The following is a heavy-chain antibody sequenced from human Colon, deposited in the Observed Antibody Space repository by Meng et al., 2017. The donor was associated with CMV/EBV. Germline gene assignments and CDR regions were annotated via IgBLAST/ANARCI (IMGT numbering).Heavy chain of an antibody. D-gene: IGHD1-7*01. CDR1: GDPLTSSA. CDR3: VREGQTGPTVYFQH. Sequence: VRWVKSRGEWRIPRVPVTVPGQASGDPLTSSAITGVRQARGQGLEWMGWISAEGGATKYAQNVQDRVTMTRDRSTSTAYMELTSLRSDDTAIYYCVREGQTGPTVYFQHWGQGTLVTVSS. CDR2: ISAEGGAT. J-gene: IGHJ1*01. V-gene: IGHV1-18*01.